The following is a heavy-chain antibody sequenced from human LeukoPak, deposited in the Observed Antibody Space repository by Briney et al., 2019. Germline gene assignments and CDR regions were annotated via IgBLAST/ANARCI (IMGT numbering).Heavy chain of an antibody. Sequence: ASVKVSCKASGYTFTSYFMHWVRQAPGQGLEWMGIINPRVGSTNYAQKFHGRLTMTRDTSTSTVYMELSSLRSEDTAVYYCARGPDIVVVPAARNWFDPWGQGTLVTVSS. J-gene: IGHJ5*02. V-gene: IGHV1-46*01. CDR3: ARGPDIVVVPAARNWFDP. CDR1: GYTFTSYF. CDR2: INPRVGST. D-gene: IGHD2-2*01.